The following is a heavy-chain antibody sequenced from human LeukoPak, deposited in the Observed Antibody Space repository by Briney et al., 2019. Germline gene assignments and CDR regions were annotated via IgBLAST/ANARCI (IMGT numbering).Heavy chain of an antibody. J-gene: IGHJ4*02. Sequence: KPSETLSLNCDVYGRSFSGYYWSWLRQTPGKGLEWIGEINHRGSTNYNPSLNSRVSISVDTSKKQLSLKPFSVTAADTAVYYCVRGRITVYGVVIPNDYWGQGTLVTVSS. CDR3: VRGRITVYGVVIPNDY. V-gene: IGHV4-34*01. CDR2: INHRGST. D-gene: IGHD3-3*01. CDR1: GRSFSGYY.